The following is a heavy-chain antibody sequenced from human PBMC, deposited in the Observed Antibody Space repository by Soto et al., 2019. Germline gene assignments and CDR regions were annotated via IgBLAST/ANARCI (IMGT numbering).Heavy chain of an antibody. J-gene: IGHJ6*03. D-gene: IGHD3-10*01. Sequence: ASVKVSCKASGYTFTSYDINWVRQATGQGLEWMGWMNPNSGNTGYAQKFQGRVTMTRNTSISTAYMELSSLRSEDTAVYYCARGGPPRVRGVPDYYYYLDVWGKGTTVTVAS. V-gene: IGHV1-8*01. CDR3: ARGGPPRVRGVPDYYYYLDV. CDR2: MNPNSGNT. CDR1: GYTFTSYD.